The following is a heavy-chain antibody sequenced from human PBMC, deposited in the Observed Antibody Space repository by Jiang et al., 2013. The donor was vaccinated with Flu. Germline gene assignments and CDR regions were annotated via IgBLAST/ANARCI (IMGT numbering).Heavy chain of an antibody. D-gene: IGHD2-21*01. CDR2: ISYDGSNK. Sequence: QLVESGGGVVQPGRSLRLSCAASGFTFSSYAMHWVRQAPGKGLEWVAVISYDGSNKYYADSVKGRFTISRDNSKNTLYLQMNSLRAEDTAVYYCARHIVPNGDVDYWGQGTLVTVSS. J-gene: IGHJ4*02. CDR3: ARHIVPNGDVDY. V-gene: IGHV3-30*01. CDR1: GFTFSSYA.